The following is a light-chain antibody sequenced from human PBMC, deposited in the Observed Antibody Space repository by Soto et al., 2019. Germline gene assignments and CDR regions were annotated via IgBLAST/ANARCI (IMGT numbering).Light chain of an antibody. CDR2: AAS. Sequence: DIQMTQTPSSLSASVGDRVTITCRASQSISSYLNWYQQKPGKAPKRLIYAASSLQIGVASRFSGSGSGTDFTLTISSLQPEDFATFYCLQRYSNQYTFGQGTKLEMK. J-gene: IGKJ2*01. CDR3: LQRYSNQYT. V-gene: IGKV1-39*01. CDR1: QSISSY.